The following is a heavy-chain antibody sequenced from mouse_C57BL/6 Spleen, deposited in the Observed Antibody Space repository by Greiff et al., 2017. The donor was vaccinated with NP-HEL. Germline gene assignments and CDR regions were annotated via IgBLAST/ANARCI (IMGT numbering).Heavy chain of an antibody. J-gene: IGHJ3*01. V-gene: IGHV6-6*01. Sequence: EVKLVESGGGLVQPGGSMKLSCAASGFTFSDAWMDWVRQSPEKGLEWVAEIRNKANNHATYYAESVKGRFTISRDDSKSSVYLQMNSLRAEDTGIYYCTRGYYGSGAYWGQGTLVTVSA. CDR1: GFTFSDAW. CDR2: IRNKANNHAT. CDR3: TRGYYGSGAY. D-gene: IGHD1-1*01.